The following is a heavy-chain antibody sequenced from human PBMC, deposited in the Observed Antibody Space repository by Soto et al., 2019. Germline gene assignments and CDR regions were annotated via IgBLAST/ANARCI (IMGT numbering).Heavy chain of an antibody. J-gene: IGHJ4*02. CDR1: GGSISSYY. V-gene: IGHV4-59*08. CDR3: TSRDPGTSVDY. D-gene: IGHD1-7*01. CDR2: IYYSGST. Sequence: SSETLSLTCTVSGGSISSYYWSWIRQPPGKGLEWIGYIYYSGSTSYNPSLKSRVTISVDTSKNQFSLKVTSLTAADTAVYYCTSRDPGTSVDYWGQGTLVTVSS.